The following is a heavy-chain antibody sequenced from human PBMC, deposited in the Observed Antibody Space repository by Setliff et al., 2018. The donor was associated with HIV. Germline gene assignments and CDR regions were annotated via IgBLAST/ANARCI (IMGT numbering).Heavy chain of an antibody. V-gene: IGHV4-39*01. J-gene: IGHJ4*02. CDR3: ARSPAAEGY. Sequence: PSETLSLTCTVSGGSITRSSAYWAWIRQPPGKGLQWIGSIFYSGHTYYNPSLKSRVTISVDTSKNQFSLKLRSVTAADTAVYYCARSPAAEGYWGQGALVTSPQ. D-gene: IGHD6-13*01. CDR1: GGSITRSSAY. CDR2: IFYSGHT.